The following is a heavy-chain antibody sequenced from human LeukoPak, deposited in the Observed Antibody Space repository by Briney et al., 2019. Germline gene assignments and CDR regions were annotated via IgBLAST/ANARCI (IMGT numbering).Heavy chain of an antibody. V-gene: IGHV4-34*01. J-gene: IGHJ4*02. CDR2: INHSGST. CDR3: ASHYYDSSGPIFGY. Sequence: SETLSLICAVYGGSFSGYYWSWIRQPPGKGLEWIGEINHSGSTNYNPSLKSRVTISVDTSKNQFSLKLSSVTAADTAVYYCASHYYDSSGPIFGYWGQGTLVIVSS. D-gene: IGHD3-22*01. CDR1: GGSFSGYY.